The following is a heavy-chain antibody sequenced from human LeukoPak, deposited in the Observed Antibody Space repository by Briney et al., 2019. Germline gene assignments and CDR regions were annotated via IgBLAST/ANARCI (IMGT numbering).Heavy chain of an antibody. J-gene: IGHJ4*02. CDR3: AKSDDSGPDY. CDR2: INSVGTST. CDR1: GFPFSSYA. V-gene: IGHV3-74*01. Sequence: PGGPLRLSCVASGFPFSSYAMTWVRQAPGKGLEWVSRINSVGTSTSYADSVKGRFTISRDNAKNTLDLQMNSLRADDTAVYYCAKSDDSGPDYWGQGTLVTVSS. D-gene: IGHD3-22*01.